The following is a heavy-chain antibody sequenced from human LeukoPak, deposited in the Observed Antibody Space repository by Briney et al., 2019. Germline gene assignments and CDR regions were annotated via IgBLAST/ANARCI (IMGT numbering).Heavy chain of an antibody. CDR2: VSYDESSI. CDR3: RYFLPHFDY. Sequence: GGSLRLSCAASGFTFSTYGMHWVRQAPGKGLEWVAVVSYDESSIYYADSVKGRFTISRDNSKNTLYLQMNSLRAEDTAVYYCRYFLPHFDYWGQGTLVTVSS. J-gene: IGHJ4*02. D-gene: IGHD2/OR15-2a*01. V-gene: IGHV3-30*03. CDR1: GFTFSTYG.